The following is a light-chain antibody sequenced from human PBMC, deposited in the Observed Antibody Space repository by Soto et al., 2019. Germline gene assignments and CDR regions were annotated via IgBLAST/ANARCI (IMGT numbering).Light chain of an antibody. CDR1: RSISGW. Sequence: DIQMTQSPSTLSASVGDRVTITCRASRSISGWLAWYQQKPGKAPKLLIYDASILESGVPSRFTGSGSETEFTLSINSLQPDDFAAYFCQQYYSSPWTFGQGTKVEVK. J-gene: IGKJ1*01. CDR2: DAS. V-gene: IGKV1-5*01. CDR3: QQYYSSPWT.